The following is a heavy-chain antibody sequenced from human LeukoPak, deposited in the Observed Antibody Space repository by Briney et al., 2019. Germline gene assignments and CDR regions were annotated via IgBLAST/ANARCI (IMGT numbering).Heavy chain of an antibody. CDR2: ISHDGSNK. J-gene: IGHJ4*02. CDR3: AKDIGSGYYDSSGYYVFEY. CDR1: GFTFSSYG. V-gene: IGHV3-30*18. D-gene: IGHD3-22*01. Sequence: PGRSLRLSCAASGFTFSSYGMHWVRQAPGKGLEWVAVISHDGSNKYYADSVKGRFTISRDNSKNTLYLQMNSLRAEDTAVYYCAKDIGSGYYDSSGYYVFEYWGQGTLVTVSS.